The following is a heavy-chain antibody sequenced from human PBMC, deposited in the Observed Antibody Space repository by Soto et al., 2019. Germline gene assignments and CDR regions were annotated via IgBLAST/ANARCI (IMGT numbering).Heavy chain of an antibody. Sequence: QVQLVQSGAEVKKTGSSVKVSCKASGGTFSIYGFSWVRQAPGQGPEWIGGIIPILTTPNYAQKFQGRVTIVADESTPTVYMELSSLKFEDTAVYYCAASGGIAPTVEDGMDVGGQGTSVTVSS. CDR1: GGTFSIYG. D-gene: IGHD6-13*01. CDR2: IIPILTTP. V-gene: IGHV1-69*01. CDR3: AASGGIAPTVEDGMDV. J-gene: IGHJ6*02.